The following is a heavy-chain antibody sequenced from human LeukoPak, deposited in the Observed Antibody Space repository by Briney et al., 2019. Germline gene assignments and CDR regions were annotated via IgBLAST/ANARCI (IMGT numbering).Heavy chain of an antibody. CDR3: AKTLPASSLYYCYRMDV. D-gene: IGHD2-2*01. CDR1: GFTFSSYA. V-gene: IGHV3-23*01. CDR2: ISGSGGST. J-gene: IGHJ6*02. Sequence: GGSLRLSCAASGFTFSSYAMSWVRQAPGKGLEWVSAISGSGGSTYYADSVKGRFTISRDNSKNTLYLQMNSLRAEDPAGYYCAKTLPASSLYYCYRMDVWGQGTTVTVSS.